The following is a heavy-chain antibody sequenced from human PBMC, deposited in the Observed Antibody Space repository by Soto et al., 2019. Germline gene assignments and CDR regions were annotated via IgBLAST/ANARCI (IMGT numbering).Heavy chain of an antibody. Sequence: ESGGGVVQPGRSLRLSCAASGFTFSSYAMHWVRQAPGKGLEWVAVISYDGSNKYYADSVKGRFTISRDNSKNTLYLQMNSLRAEDTAVYYCARECYDILTGYRNYYYYGMDVWGQGTTVTVSS. V-gene: IGHV3-30-3*01. CDR3: ARECYDILTGYRNYYYYGMDV. J-gene: IGHJ6*02. CDR2: ISYDGSNK. CDR1: GFTFSSYA. D-gene: IGHD3-9*01.